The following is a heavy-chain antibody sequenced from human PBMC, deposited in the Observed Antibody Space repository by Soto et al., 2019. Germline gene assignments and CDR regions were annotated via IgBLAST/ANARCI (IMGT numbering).Heavy chain of an antibody. Sequence: EVQLLESGGGLVQPGGSLRLSCAASGFTFSSYAMSWVRQAPGKGLAWVSAISGSGGSTYYADSVKGRFTISRDNSKNTLYRQMNSLRAEDTAVYYCAKGDDFWSGYYNSYFDYWGQGTLVTVSS. J-gene: IGHJ4*02. D-gene: IGHD3-3*01. CDR2: ISGSGGST. CDR1: GFTFSSYA. V-gene: IGHV3-23*01. CDR3: AKGDDFWSGYYNSYFDY.